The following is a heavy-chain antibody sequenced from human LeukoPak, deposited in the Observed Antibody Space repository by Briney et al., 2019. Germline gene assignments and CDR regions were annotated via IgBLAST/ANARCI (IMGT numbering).Heavy chain of an antibody. CDR1: GFTFRTYT. CDR3: ASAGAVTDSFVY. D-gene: IGHD4-23*01. CDR2: ISYDGYYK. Sequence: PGGSLRLSCAASGFTFRTYTMHWVRQAPGKGLEWVASISYDGYYKYYAESVKGPFIISRDNSKNTLYLQINSLRADDKAVYYCASAGAVTDSFVYWGEGTLVIVSS. V-gene: IGHV3-30-3*01. J-gene: IGHJ4*02.